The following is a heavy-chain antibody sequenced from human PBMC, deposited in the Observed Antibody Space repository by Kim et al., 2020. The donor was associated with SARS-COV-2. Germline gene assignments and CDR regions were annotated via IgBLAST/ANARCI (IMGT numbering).Heavy chain of an antibody. CDR2: ISTSSSYI. CDR3: TRDWSPPLYSSIHYYGMGL. J-gene: IGHJ6*02. Sequence: GGSLRLSCAASGFTFSDYTMNWVRQAPGKGMEWVSSISTSSSYIYHADSLKGRFAISRDNAKNSLYLQMNSLRVEDTAVYYCTRDWSPPLYSSIHYYGMGLWGQGTTVPVFS. CDR1: GFTFSDYT. V-gene: IGHV3-21*01. D-gene: IGHD6-13*01.